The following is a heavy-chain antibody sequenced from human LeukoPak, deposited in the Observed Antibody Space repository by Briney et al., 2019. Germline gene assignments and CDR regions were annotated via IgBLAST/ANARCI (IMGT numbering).Heavy chain of an antibody. D-gene: IGHD3-22*01. CDR3: ARNQYYYDSSGHSP. CDR1: GYTFTSYG. J-gene: IGHJ5*02. CDR2: ISAYNGNT. V-gene: IGHV1-18*01. Sequence: ASVKVSCKASGYTFTSYGISWVRQAPGEGLEWMGWISAYNGNTNYAQKLQGRVTMTTDTSTSTAYMELRSLRSDDTAVYYCARNQYYYDSSGHSPWGQGTLVTVSS.